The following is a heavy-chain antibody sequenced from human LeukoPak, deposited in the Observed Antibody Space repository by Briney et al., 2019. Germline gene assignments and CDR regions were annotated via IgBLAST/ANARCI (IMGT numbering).Heavy chain of an antibody. Sequence: SETLSLTCTVSGGSISSSSYYWGWIRQPPGKGLEWIGSIYYSGSTYYNPSLKSRVTISGDTSKNQFSLKLNYVTAADTAIYYCARMYYDFWSVPSMFDYWGQGTLVTVSS. D-gene: IGHD3-3*01. V-gene: IGHV4-39*07. J-gene: IGHJ4*02. CDR3: ARMYYDFWSVPSMFDY. CDR1: GGSISSSSYY. CDR2: IYYSGST.